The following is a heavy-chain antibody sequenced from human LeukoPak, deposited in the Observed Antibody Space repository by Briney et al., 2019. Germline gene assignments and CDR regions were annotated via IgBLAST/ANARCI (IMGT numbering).Heavy chain of an antibody. CDR3: ARDGTGIQVIGLD. Sequence: SETLSLTCTVSGGSISSSSYYRGWIRQPPGKGLEWLGRIYYSGSTYYNPSLKSRVTISVDTSKNQFSLKLGSVTAADTAVYYCARDGTGIQVIGLDWGQGTLVTVSS. V-gene: IGHV4-39*02. J-gene: IGHJ4*02. D-gene: IGHD2-21*02. CDR1: GGSISSSSYY. CDR2: IYYSGST.